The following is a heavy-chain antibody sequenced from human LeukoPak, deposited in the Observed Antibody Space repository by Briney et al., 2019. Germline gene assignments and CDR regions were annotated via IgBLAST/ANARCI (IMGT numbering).Heavy chain of an antibody. CDR2: IKQDGSEK. V-gene: IGHV3-7*01. J-gene: IGHJ4*02. Sequence: GGSLRLSCAASGFTFSSCWMSWVRQAPGKGLEWVANIKQDGSEKYYVDSVKGRFTISRDNAKNSLYLQVNSLRAEDTAVYYCARVLIVATIVYFDYWGQGTLVTVSS. CDR3: ARVLIVATIVYFDY. CDR1: GFTFSSCW. D-gene: IGHD5-12*01.